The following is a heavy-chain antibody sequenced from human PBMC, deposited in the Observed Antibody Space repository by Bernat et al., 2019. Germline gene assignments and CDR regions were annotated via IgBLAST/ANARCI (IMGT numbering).Heavy chain of an antibody. CDR1: GFSFRTYG. D-gene: IGHD3-3*02. CDR3: ARKRTSIPLFQSPGNYYYLDA. Sequence: QVQLVESGGGVVLPGRSLRLSCAASGFSFRTYGMNWVRQAPGKGLEWVALISYDGSNEDYAESVKGRFTIFRDNSEKILYLQMNNLRAEDTAVYFCARKRTSIPLFQSPGNYYYLDAWGKGTPVTVSS. CDR2: ISYDGSNE. V-gene: IGHV3-33*05. J-gene: IGHJ6*03.